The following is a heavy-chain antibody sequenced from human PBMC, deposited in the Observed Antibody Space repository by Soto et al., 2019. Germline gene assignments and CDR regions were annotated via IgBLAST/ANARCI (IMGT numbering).Heavy chain of an antibody. V-gene: IGHV3-23*01. Sequence: GGSLRLSCAASGFTFSSYAMSWVRQAPGKGLEWVSAISGSGGSTYYADSVKGRFTISRDNSKNTLYLQMNSLRAEDTAVYYCAKGGFYYYGSGSYIDYWGQGTLVTVSS. CDR3: AKGGFYYYGSGSYIDY. J-gene: IGHJ4*02. CDR2: ISGSGGST. D-gene: IGHD3-10*01. CDR1: GFTFSSYA.